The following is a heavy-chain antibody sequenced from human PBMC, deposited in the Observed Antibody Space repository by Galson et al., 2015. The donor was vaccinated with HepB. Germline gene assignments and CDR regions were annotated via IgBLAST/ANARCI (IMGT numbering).Heavy chain of an antibody. CDR1: GDSVSTNIVA. CDR3: TRVRHLARGMDG. J-gene: IGHJ6*02. Sequence: CAISGDSVSTNIVAWNWIRQSPSRGLEWLGRTYYRSKWYNDYAVSVQSRITINPDTSRNQFSLQLNSVTPEDTGVYYCTRVRHLARGMDGRGQGNTVTVS. CDR2: TYYRSKWYN. V-gene: IGHV6-1*01.